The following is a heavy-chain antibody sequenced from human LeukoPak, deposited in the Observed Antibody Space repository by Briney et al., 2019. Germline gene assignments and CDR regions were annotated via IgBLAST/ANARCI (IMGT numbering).Heavy chain of an antibody. CDR2: IYYSGST. Sequence: PSETLSLTCTVSGGSISSYYWSWIRQPPGKGLEWIGYIYYSGSTNYNPSLKSRVTISVDTSENQFSLKLSSVTAADTAVYYCARGRYCTSGVCFGFDYWGQGTLVTVSS. CDR3: ARGRYCTSGVCFGFDY. D-gene: IGHD2-8*01. V-gene: IGHV4-59*01. J-gene: IGHJ4*02. CDR1: GGSISSYY.